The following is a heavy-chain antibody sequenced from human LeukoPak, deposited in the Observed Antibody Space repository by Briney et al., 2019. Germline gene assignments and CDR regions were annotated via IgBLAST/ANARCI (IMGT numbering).Heavy chain of an antibody. CDR2: IYYSGST. Sequence: PSQTLSLTCTVSGGSISSGDYYWSWIRQPPGKGLEWIGYIYYSGSTYYNPSLKSRVTISVDTSKNQFSLKLCSVTAADTAVYYCARGEWLRAFDYWGQGTLVTVSS. V-gene: IGHV4-30-4*08. J-gene: IGHJ4*02. CDR3: ARGEWLRAFDY. D-gene: IGHD5-12*01. CDR1: GGSISSGDYY.